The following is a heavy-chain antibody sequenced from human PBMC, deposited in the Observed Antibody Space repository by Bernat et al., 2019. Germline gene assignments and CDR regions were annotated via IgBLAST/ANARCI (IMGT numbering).Heavy chain of an antibody. Sequence: EVQLVESGGGLVKPGGSLRLSCAASGLTFSSYSMNWVRQAPGKGLEWVSSISSSTTYAYYADSVKGRFTISRDNAKNSLYLQMNSLRAEDTAVYYCARGGFHPVSSYYGLDVWGQGTTVTVSS. CDR2: ISSSTTYA. V-gene: IGHV3-21*01. J-gene: IGHJ6*02. D-gene: IGHD2-15*01. CDR3: ARGGFHPVSSYYGLDV. CDR1: GLTFSSYS.